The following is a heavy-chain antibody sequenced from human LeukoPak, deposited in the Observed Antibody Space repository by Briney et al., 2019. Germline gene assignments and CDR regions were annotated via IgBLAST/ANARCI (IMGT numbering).Heavy chain of an antibody. Sequence: GGSLRLSCAASGFTFISYGMHWVRQSPGKGLEWVAVISYDGSNKYYADSVKGRFTISRDNSKNTLYLQMNSLRAEDTAVYYCARQGDQIREGFGYWGQGTLVTASS. CDR3: ARQGDQIREGFGY. CDR1: GFTFISYG. D-gene: IGHD2-21*02. CDR2: ISYDGSNK. J-gene: IGHJ4*02. V-gene: IGHV3-30*03.